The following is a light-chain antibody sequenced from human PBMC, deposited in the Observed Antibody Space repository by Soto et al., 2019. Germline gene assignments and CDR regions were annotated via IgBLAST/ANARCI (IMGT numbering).Light chain of an antibody. Sequence: QSALIQPRSVSGSPGQSVTISCTGTSSDVGVYKYVSWYRQHPGKAPKLMIYDVITRPSGVPDRFSGSKSGNTASLTISGRQAEDEADYYCCSYAGDDTFVFGSGTKVTVL. CDR1: SSDVGVYKY. CDR2: DVI. V-gene: IGLV2-11*01. J-gene: IGLJ1*01. CDR3: CSYAGDDTFV.